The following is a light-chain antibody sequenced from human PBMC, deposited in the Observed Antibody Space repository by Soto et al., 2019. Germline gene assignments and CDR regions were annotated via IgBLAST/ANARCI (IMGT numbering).Light chain of an antibody. J-gene: IGLJ2*01. Sequence: QSALTQPASVSGSPGQSITISCTGTSSNVGGYNYVSWYQQHPDKAPNLIIFEVSNRPSVISSRFSGSTSGTTASLTISGLQAEDEADYYCASYTSSSTSVIFGRGTKLTVL. CDR3: ASYTSSSTSVI. V-gene: IGLV2-14*01. CDR2: EVS. CDR1: SSNVGGYNY.